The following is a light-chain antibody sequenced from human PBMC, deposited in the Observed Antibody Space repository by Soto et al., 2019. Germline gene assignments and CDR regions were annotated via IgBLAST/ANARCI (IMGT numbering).Light chain of an antibody. CDR3: QQYNTYSWT. J-gene: IGKJ1*01. CDR1: QSISTW. CDR2: DAS. V-gene: IGKV1-5*01. Sequence: DIQMTQSPSTLSASVGDRVTVTCRASQSISTWLAWYQQTPGKAPKILIYDASTWESGVPSRVSDNGSGTEFTLSINRLQPDDFATYDGQQYNTYSWTFGQGTKVEIK.